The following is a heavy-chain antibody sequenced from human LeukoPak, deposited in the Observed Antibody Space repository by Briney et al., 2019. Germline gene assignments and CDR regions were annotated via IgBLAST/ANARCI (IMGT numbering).Heavy chain of an antibody. Sequence: GGSLRLSCAASGFTFSRYWMHWVRQAPGKGLVWVSRMNSDGSSTNYADSVKGRFTISRENAKNILYLQMNSVRADDTAVYHCATGHYYDSSGYYPLPDAFDIWGQGTMVTVSS. V-gene: IGHV3-74*01. CDR3: ATGHYYDSSGYYPLPDAFDI. CDR1: GFTFSRYW. CDR2: MNSDGSST. D-gene: IGHD3-22*01. J-gene: IGHJ3*02.